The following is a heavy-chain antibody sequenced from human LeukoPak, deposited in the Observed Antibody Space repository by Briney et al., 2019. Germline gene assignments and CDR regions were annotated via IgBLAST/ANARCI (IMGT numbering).Heavy chain of an antibody. Sequence: GGSLRLSCAASGFTFSSYWMSWVRLAPGKGLEWVANIKQDGSEKYYVDSVKGRFTISRDNAKNSLYLQMNSPRAEDTAVYYCARDSDSGWPKYYFDYWGQGTLVTVSS. D-gene: IGHD6-19*01. CDR3: ARDSDSGWPKYYFDY. J-gene: IGHJ4*02. CDR1: GFTFSSYW. CDR2: IKQDGSEK. V-gene: IGHV3-7*03.